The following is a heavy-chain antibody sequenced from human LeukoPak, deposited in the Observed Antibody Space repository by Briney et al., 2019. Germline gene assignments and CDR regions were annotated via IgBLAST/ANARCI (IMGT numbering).Heavy chain of an antibody. CDR2: ISWNSGSI. CDR3: AKVSQAQKVGAIDY. CDR1: GFTFDDYA. D-gene: IGHD1-26*01. J-gene: IGHJ4*02. Sequence: GGSLRLSCAASGFTFDDYAMHWVRQAPGKGLEWVSGISWNSGSIGYADSVKGRFTISRDNAKNSLYPQMNSLRAEDMALYYCAKVSQAQKVGAIDYWGQGTLVTVSS. V-gene: IGHV3-9*03.